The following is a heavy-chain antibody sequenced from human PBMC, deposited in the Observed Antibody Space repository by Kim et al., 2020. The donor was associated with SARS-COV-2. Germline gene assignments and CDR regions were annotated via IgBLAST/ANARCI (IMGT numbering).Heavy chain of an antibody. CDR3: ARRSSGWYLS. D-gene: IGHD6-19*01. Sequence: SETLSLTCAVYGGSFSGYYWSWIRQPPGKGLEWIGEINHSGSTNYNPSLKSRVTISVDTSKNQFSLKLSSVTAADTAVYYCARRSSGWYLSWGQGTLVTVSS. V-gene: IGHV4-34*01. CDR1: GGSFSGYY. CDR2: INHSGST. J-gene: IGHJ5*02.